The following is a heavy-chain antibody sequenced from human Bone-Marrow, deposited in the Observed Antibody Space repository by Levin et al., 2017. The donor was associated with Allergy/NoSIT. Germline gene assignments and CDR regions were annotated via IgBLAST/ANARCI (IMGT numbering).Heavy chain of an antibody. D-gene: IGHD3-22*01. Sequence: GESLKISCTASGFTFGDYAMTWFRRAPRKGLEWVGFIGSKGYGETTEYAASVKGRFTIPREESKSIAYLEMNSLKTEDTAVYYCTRVSGYDSSAYLVDWGQGTLVTVSS. CDR3: TRVSGYDSSAYLVD. CDR1: GFTFGDYA. J-gene: IGHJ4*02. V-gene: IGHV3-49*03. CDR2: IGSKGYGETT.